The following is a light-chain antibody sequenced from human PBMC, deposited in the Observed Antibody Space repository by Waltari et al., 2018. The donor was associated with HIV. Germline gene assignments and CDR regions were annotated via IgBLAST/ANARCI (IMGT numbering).Light chain of an antibody. CDR3: QQYYGAPIT. Sequence: IVMTQSPDSLAVSLGERATINCKSSQSVLSSSNNKNYLSWYQQKPGLWASTRESGVPDRFSGSGSGTDFTLTISSLQAEDVAVYYCQQYYGAPITFGQGTRLEIK. V-gene: IGKV4-1*01. CDR1: QSVLSSSNNKNY. CDR2: WAS. J-gene: IGKJ5*01.